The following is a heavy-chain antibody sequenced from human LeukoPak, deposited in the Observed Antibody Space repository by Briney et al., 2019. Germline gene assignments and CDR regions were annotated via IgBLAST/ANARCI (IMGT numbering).Heavy chain of an antibody. V-gene: IGHV3-23*01. D-gene: IGHD5-18*01. CDR1: GFTFSSYA. Sequence: GGSLRLSCAASGFTFSSYAMSWVRQARGKGLEWVSAISGSGGSTYYADSVKGRFTISRDNSKNTLYLQMNSLRAEDTAVYYCAKDQIYSYGPYYFDYWGQGTLVTVSS. CDR2: ISGSGGST. J-gene: IGHJ4*02. CDR3: AKDQIYSYGPYYFDY.